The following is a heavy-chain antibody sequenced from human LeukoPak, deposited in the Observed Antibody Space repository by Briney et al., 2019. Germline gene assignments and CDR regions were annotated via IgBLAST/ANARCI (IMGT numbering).Heavy chain of an antibody. CDR2: ISGSGGST. CDR3: AKGPLGSTMS. D-gene: IGHD3-22*01. Sequence: GGSLRLSCAASGFTFSSYAIKWVRQAPGKGLEWVSTISGSGGSTYYADSVKGRFTISRDNSKNTLYLQMTSLRAEDTAVYYCAKGPLGSTMSWGQGTLVTVSS. J-gene: IGHJ4*02. V-gene: IGHV3-23*01. CDR1: GFTFSSYA.